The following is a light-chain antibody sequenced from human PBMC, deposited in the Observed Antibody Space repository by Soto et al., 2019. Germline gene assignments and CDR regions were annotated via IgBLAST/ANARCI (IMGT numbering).Light chain of an antibody. CDR1: QSVSSY. CDR2: DAS. Sequence: EIVLTQSPATLSLSPGERATLSCRASQSVSSYFAWYQQKPGQAPSLLIYDASNMATGIPGRFSGSGSGTDFTLTISSLEPEDFAVYYCQQRSDWPYTFGQGTKLDIK. J-gene: IGKJ2*01. V-gene: IGKV3-11*01. CDR3: QQRSDWPYT.